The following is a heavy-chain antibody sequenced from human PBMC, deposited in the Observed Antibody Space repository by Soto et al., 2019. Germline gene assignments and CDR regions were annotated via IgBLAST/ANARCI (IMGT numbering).Heavy chain of an antibody. Sequence: QVHLVQSGAEVKKPGASVKVSCKGSGYGFTTYGITWVRQAPGQELEWMAWISAHNGNTNYAQKLQGRVTVTRDTSTSTAYMELMILRSDDTAVYYCARGRYGDYWGQGALVTVSS. J-gene: IGHJ4*02. D-gene: IGHD1-1*01. CDR2: ISAHNGNT. CDR3: ARGRYGDY. CDR1: GYGFTTYG. V-gene: IGHV1-18*01.